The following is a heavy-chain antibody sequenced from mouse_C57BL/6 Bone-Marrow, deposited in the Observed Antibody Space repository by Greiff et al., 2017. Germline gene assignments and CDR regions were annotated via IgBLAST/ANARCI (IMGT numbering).Heavy chain of an antibody. CDR2: IYPNNGGT. CDR1: GYTFTDYN. CDR3: ASRQMRLPWFAY. Sequence: EVQLQQSGPELVKPGASVKMSCKASGYTFTDYNMHWVKQSHGTSLEWIGYIYPNNGGTSYNQKFKGKATLTVKTYSSTAYMELRSLTSEDSAVYDFASRQMRLPWFAYWGQGTLGTVSA. D-gene: IGHD3-2*02. V-gene: IGHV1-22*01. J-gene: IGHJ3*01.